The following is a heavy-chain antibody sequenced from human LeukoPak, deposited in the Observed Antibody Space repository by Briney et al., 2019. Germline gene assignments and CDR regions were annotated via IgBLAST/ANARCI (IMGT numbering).Heavy chain of an antibody. CDR2: INHSGST. Sequence: SETLSLTCAVYGGSFSGYYWSWIRQPPGKGLEWIWEINHSGSTNYNPSLKSRVTISVDTSKNQFSLKLSSVTAADTAVYYCARGDEVVVIQATVFDYWGQGTLVTVSS. J-gene: IGHJ4*02. CDR1: GGSFSGYY. V-gene: IGHV4-34*01. CDR3: ARGDEVVVIQATVFDY. D-gene: IGHD3-22*01.